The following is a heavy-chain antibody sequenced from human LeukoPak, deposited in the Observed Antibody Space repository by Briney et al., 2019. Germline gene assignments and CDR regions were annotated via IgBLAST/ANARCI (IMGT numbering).Heavy chain of an antibody. V-gene: IGHV1-69*05. CDR2: IIPIFGTA. J-gene: IGHJ5*02. D-gene: IGHD5-24*01. Sequence: ASVKVSCKASGGTFSSYAISWVRQAPGQGLEWMGGIIPIFGTANYAQKFQGRVTITTDESTSTAYMELSSLRSEDTAVYYCARNRRDGYNRWFDPWGQGTLVTVSS. CDR3: ARNRRDGYNRWFDP. CDR1: GGTFSSYA.